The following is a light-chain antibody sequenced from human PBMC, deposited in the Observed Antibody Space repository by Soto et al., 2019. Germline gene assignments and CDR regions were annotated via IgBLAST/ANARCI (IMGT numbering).Light chain of an antibody. Sequence: IVLTQSPGTVSLSPEERASLSCRASQSIGSDYLAWYQQRPGQAPRLLIYGASSRATGVPDKFSGSGSGTDFTLTISSVQAEDVAVYYCQQYYDSPLTFGQGTRLEIK. CDR2: GAS. CDR3: QQYYDSPLT. J-gene: IGKJ5*01. V-gene: IGKV3-20*01. CDR1: QSIGSDY.